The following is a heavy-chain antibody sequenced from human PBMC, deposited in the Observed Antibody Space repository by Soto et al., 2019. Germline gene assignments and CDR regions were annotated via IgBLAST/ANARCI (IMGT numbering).Heavy chain of an antibody. Sequence: ASVKVSCKASGDTFSFYTIHWVRQAPGQGLEWMGWINPFDGSRMFAQSFQGRVTMTRDTSTSTVYMEVSSLRSEDTAVYYCSRVDPGETSPFDHWGQGTLVTVSS. D-gene: IGHD3-10*01. V-gene: IGHV1-46*03. CDR2: INPFDGSR. CDR1: GDTFSFYT. J-gene: IGHJ4*02. CDR3: SRVDPGETSPFDH.